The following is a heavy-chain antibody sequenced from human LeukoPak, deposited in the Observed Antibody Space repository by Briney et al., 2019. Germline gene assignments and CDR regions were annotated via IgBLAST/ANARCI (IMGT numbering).Heavy chain of an antibody. Sequence: GGSLRLSCAVSGFTFTDTYMTWIRQAPGKGLESLSYISPSGTDISYADSVKGRFTISRDNAKNSLYLQMNSLRAEDTAVYYCASAWHLGIVVVMLDYWGQGTLVTVSS. CDR2: ISPSGTDI. J-gene: IGHJ4*02. CDR1: GFTFTDTY. D-gene: IGHD3-22*01. CDR3: ASAWHLGIVVVMLDY. V-gene: IGHV3-11*04.